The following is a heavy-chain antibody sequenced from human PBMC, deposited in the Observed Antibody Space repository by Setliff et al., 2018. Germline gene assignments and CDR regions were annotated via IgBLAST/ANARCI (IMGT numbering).Heavy chain of an antibody. V-gene: IGHV7-4-1*02. CDR3: ARASRFGTVKWRGDYYMDV. J-gene: IGHJ6*03. D-gene: IGHD3-10*01. CDR1: GYTFTTYA. CDR2: INTNTGNP. Sequence: ASVKVSCKASGYTFTTYAISWMRQAPGQGLEWMGWINTNTGNPSYAQGFTGRSVFSLDTSVSTAYLQISSLKPEDTAVYYCARASRFGTVKWRGDYYMDVWGKGTAVTVS.